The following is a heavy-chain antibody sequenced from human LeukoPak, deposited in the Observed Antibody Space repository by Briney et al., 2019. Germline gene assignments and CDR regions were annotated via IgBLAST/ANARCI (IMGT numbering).Heavy chain of an antibody. CDR3: ARATLYTYPLPWFGELLSYYYMDV. Sequence: SVTVSCKASGGTFSSYAISWVRQAPGQGLGWMGRIIPIFGTANYAQKFQGRVTITTDESTSTAYMELSSLISEDTAVYYCARATLYTYPLPWFGELLSYYYMDVWGKGTTVTVSS. V-gene: IGHV1-69*05. CDR2: IIPIFGTA. J-gene: IGHJ6*03. CDR1: GGTFSSYA. D-gene: IGHD3-10*01.